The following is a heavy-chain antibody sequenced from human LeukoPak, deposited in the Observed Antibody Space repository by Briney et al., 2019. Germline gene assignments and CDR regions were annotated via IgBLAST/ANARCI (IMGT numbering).Heavy chain of an antibody. Sequence: GGSLRLSCAASGFTFSSYAMSWVRQAPGKGPEWVAHIKQDASQEYHVDSVKGRFTISRDNAKNSLYLQMNSLRAEDTAVYYCARGVVYPAWSGPHWSDYWGQGALVTVSS. CDR3: ARGVVYPAWSGPHWSDY. D-gene: IGHD3-3*01. J-gene: IGHJ4*02. CDR2: IKQDASQE. V-gene: IGHV3-7*01. CDR1: GFTFSSYA.